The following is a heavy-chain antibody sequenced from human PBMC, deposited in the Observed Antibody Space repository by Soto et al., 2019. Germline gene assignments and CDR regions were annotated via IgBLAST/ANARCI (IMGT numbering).Heavy chain of an antibody. CDR2: IKQDGSEK. D-gene: IGHD3-16*02. CDR3: ARHVGYYDYVWGSYRGTFDP. Sequence: EVQLVESGGGLVQPGGSLRLSCAASGFTFSSYWMSWVRQAPGKGLEWVANIKQDGSEKYYVDSVKGRFTISRDNAKNSLYLQINSLRAEDTAVYYCARHVGYYDYVWGSYRGTFDPWGQGTLVTVSS. CDR1: GFTFSSYW. V-gene: IGHV3-7*01. J-gene: IGHJ5*02.